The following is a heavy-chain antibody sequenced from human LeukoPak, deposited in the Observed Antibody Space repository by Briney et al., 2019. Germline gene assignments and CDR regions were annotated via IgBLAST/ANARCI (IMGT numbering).Heavy chain of an antibody. CDR1: GGSFSGYY. Sequence: PSETLSLTCAVYGGSFSGYYWSWIRQPPGKGLEWIGETNHSGSTNYNPSLKSRVTISVDTSKNQFSLELSSVTAADTAVYYCARGSAPNYYGSGSYFRSYYYYGMDVWGQGTTVTVSS. CDR3: ARGSAPNYYGSGSYFRSYYYYGMDV. D-gene: IGHD3-10*01. J-gene: IGHJ6*02. CDR2: TNHSGST. V-gene: IGHV4-34*01.